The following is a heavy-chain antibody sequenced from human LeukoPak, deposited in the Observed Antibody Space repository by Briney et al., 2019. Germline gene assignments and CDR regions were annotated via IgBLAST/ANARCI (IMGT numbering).Heavy chain of an antibody. V-gene: IGHV4-59*08. J-gene: IGHJ3*02. CDR3: ARPGYSYGRDAFDI. CDR1: GGSISSYY. CDR2: IYYSGST. Sequence: SGTLSLTCTVSGGSISSYYWSWIRQPPGKGLEWIGYIYYSGSTNYNPSLKSRVTISVDTSKNQFSLKLSSVTAADTAVYYCARPGYSYGRDAFDIWGQGTMVTVSS. D-gene: IGHD5-18*01.